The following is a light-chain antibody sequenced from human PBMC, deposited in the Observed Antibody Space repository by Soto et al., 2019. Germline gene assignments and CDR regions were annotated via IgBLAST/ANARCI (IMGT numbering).Light chain of an antibody. Sequence: DIQMTQSPSSLSASVGDRVTITCQASQDISNYLNWYQQKPGKAPKLLIYDASNLETGVPSRFSGSGSGTDFSFTIRSLQAVDIARYYCQQYDNLPLTFGGGTKVEIK. V-gene: IGKV1-33*01. J-gene: IGKJ4*01. CDR3: QQYDNLPLT. CDR2: DAS. CDR1: QDISNY.